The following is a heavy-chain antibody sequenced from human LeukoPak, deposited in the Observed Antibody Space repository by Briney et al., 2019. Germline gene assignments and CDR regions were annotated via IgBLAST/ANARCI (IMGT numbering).Heavy chain of an antibody. J-gene: IGHJ6*02. CDR3: AREVGKHYYYYGMDV. Sequence: GGSLRLSCAASGFTFSSYGMHWVRQAPGKGLEWVAVIWYDGSNKYYADSVKGRFTISRDNSKNTLYLQMNSLRAEDTAVYYCAREVGKHYYYYGMDVWGQGTTVTVSS. CDR2: IWYDGSNK. CDR1: GFTFSSYG. D-gene: IGHD1-26*01. V-gene: IGHV3-33*01.